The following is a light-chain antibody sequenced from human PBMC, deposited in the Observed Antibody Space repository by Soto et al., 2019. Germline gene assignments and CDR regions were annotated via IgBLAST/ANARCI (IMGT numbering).Light chain of an antibody. Sequence: DIQMTQSPSTLSASVGDRVTMTCRASQSISNSLAWYQQKPGKAPKLLIYRASAFQSGVPSRFSGSGSGTEFTLTIGSLQPDDSGTFYCQQYSTNPLTFGGGTRVDIK. V-gene: IGKV1-5*03. CDR3: QQYSTNPLT. CDR2: RAS. CDR1: QSISNS. J-gene: IGKJ4*01.